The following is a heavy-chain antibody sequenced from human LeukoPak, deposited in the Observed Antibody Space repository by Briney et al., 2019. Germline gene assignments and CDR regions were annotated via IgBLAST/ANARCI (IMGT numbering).Heavy chain of an antibody. CDR2: INPNSGGT. CDR1: GYTFTGYY. D-gene: IGHD5-12*01. V-gene: IGHV1-2*02. CDR3: ASDSIHYSGYDS. Sequence: ASVKVSCKASGYTFTGYYMHWVRRAPGQGLEWMGWINPNSGGTNYAQKFQGRVTMTRDTSISTVYMELSSLRSEDTAVYYCASDSIHYSGYDSWGQGTLVTVSS. J-gene: IGHJ5*02.